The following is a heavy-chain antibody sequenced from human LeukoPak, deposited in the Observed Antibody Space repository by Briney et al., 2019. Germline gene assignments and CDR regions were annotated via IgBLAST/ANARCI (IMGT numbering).Heavy chain of an antibody. CDR3: AKDARLRYFDWLSEFDY. CDR1: GFTFSTYW. J-gene: IGHJ4*02. V-gene: IGHV3-7*01. CDR2: IKQDGSEK. Sequence: GGSLRLSCAASGFTFSTYWMTWVRQAPGKGLEWVANIKQDGSEKYYVDSVKGRFTISRDNAKNSLYLQMNSLRAEDTAVYYCAKDARLRYFDWLSEFDYWGQGTLVTVSS. D-gene: IGHD3-9*01.